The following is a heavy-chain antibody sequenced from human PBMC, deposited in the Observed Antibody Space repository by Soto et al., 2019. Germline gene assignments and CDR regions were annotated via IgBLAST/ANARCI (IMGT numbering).Heavy chain of an antibody. CDR2: ISGRGTNT. D-gene: IGHD3-16*01. CDR3: ATSFRYFDN. V-gene: IGHV3-23*01. CDR1: GSISTTTP. Sequence: GGSMRLSCAASGSISTTTPLSWVRQAPGKGLEWVSTISGRGTNTNYADSVKGRFIISRDNLKNTVNLQMNSLGVGDTAIYYCATSFRYFDNWGQGTRVTVSS. J-gene: IGHJ4*02.